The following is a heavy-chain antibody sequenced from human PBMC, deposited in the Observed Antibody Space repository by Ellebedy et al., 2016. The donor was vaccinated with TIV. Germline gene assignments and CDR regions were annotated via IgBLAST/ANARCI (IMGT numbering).Heavy chain of an antibody. V-gene: IGHV3-7*02. D-gene: IGHD2-21*02. Sequence: GESLKISCAASGFTFSSYWMSWVRQAPGKGLEWVANIKQDGSEKYYVDSVKGRFTISRDNAKNSLYLQMNSLRAEDTAVYYCARGYCGGDCYWWYFDLWGRGTLVTVSS. CDR3: ARGYCGGDCYWWYFDL. CDR2: IKQDGSEK. CDR1: GFTFSSYW. J-gene: IGHJ2*01.